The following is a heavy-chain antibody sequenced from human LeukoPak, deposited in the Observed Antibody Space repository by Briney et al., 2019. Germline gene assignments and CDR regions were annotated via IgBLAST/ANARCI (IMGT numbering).Heavy chain of an antibody. D-gene: IGHD3-22*01. CDR2: INPSGGST. J-gene: IGHJ5*02. CDR3: ARDHNFRDYYDSSGYLNWFDP. V-gene: IGHV1-46*01. Sequence: ASVKVSCKASGGTFSSYAISWVRQAPGQGLEWMGIINPSGGSTSYAQNFQGRVTMTRDTSTSTVYMELSSLRSEDAAVYYCARDHNFRDYYDSSGYLNWFDPWGQGTLVTVSS. CDR1: GGTFSSYA.